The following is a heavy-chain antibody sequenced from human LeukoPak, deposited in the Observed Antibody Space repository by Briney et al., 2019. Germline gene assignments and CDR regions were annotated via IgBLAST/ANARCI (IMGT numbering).Heavy chain of an antibody. V-gene: IGHV3-30*02. J-gene: IGHJ5*02. CDR3: AKDGIRILYPHWFDP. D-gene: IGHD2-8*01. CDR2: IRYDGSNK. Sequence: PGGSLRLSCAASGFTFSSYGMHWVRQAPGKGLEWVAFIRYDGSNKYYADSVKGRFTISGDNSKNTLYLQMNSLRAEDTAVYYCAKDGIRILYPHWFDPWGQGTLVTVSS. CDR1: GFTFSSYG.